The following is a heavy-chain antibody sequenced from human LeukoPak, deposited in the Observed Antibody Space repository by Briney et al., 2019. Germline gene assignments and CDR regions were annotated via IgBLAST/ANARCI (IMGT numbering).Heavy chain of an antibody. V-gene: IGHV3-30*18. J-gene: IGHJ4*02. CDR1: GFPFSSYW. D-gene: IGHD5/OR15-5a*01. CDR2: ISTDGNDK. CDR3: AKDKSVSADYYFDY. Sequence: PGGSLRLSCVASGFPFSSYWMTWVRQAPGKGLEWLTVISTDGNDKHYADSVKGRFTVSRDNSKNTLFLQMNNLRTEDTAVYYCAKDKSVSADYYFDYWGQGTLVTVSS.